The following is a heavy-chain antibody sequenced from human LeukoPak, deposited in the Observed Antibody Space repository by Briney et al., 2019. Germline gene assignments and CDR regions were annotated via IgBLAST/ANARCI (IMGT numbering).Heavy chain of an antibody. J-gene: IGHJ6*03. Sequence: QPGGSLRLSCAASGFTFSSYSMNWVRQAPGKGLEWVSSISSSSSTIYYADSVKGRFTISRDNAKKSLYLQMNSLRAEDTAVYYCARGVSYMDVWGKGTTVTVSS. CDR3: ARGVSYMDV. CDR1: GFTFSSYS. D-gene: IGHD3-16*02. V-gene: IGHV3-48*01. CDR2: ISSSSSTI.